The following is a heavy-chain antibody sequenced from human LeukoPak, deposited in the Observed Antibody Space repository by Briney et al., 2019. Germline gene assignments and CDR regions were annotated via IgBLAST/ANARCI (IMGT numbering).Heavy chain of an antibody. V-gene: IGHV1-69*04. CDR2: IIPILGTA. Sequence: ASVKVSCKASGGSFSSYGISWVRQAPGQGLEWVGRIIPILGTANYAQKFQDRVNITADKSTSIVYMELSSLRSEDTAVYYCARRTTSVAFDIWGQGTMVTVSS. D-gene: IGHD2-2*01. CDR1: GGSFSSYG. CDR3: ARRTTSVAFDI. J-gene: IGHJ3*02.